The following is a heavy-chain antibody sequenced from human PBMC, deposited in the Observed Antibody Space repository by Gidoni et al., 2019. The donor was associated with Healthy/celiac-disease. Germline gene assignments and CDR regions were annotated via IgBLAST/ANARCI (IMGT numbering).Heavy chain of an antibody. V-gene: IGHV3-74*01. CDR1: GCTFRSYW. Sequence: EVQLVESGGGVVQPGGSSRLCCAASGCTFRSYWMPWVRLAPGKGLVGGSRCHSDGSSTSSPDSVEGLFTNSRDNAKNTLYLQMNSLRAEDTAVYYCARLRRLGYFDIWGQGTMVTVSS. CDR3: ARLRRLGYFDI. J-gene: IGHJ3*02. CDR2: CHSDGSST. D-gene: IGHD3-16*01.